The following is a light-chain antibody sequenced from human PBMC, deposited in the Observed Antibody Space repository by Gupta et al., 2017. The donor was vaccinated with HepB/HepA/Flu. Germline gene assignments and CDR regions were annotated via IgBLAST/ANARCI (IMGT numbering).Light chain of an antibody. CDR3: QQYNSYSGMCS. V-gene: IGKV1-5*03. CDR1: QSSSTG. CDR2: RAS. J-gene: IGKJ2*04. Sequence: FQLAQSPSTLSASVEERVTITCRASQSSSTGLAWYKQKPGKAANLLIYRASTLESGVPSRFCGSGSGTEFTLTISSLQPDDFATYYCQQYNSYSGMCSFGQGTKLEIK.